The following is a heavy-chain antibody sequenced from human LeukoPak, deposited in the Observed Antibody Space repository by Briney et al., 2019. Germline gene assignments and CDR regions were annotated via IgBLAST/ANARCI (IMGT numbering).Heavy chain of an antibody. CDR2: LRGNGDT. CDR1: GFTFRDYA. V-gene: IGHV3-23*01. J-gene: IGHJ4*02. Sequence: GGSLTLSCVALGFTFRDYAMSWVREAPARGLEGGSSLRGNGDTFYADLVQGRFTLSRDYSRNTVFLHLNNLRVEDTAVYYCAKASWVSSADAVLWGQGTVVTVST. D-gene: IGHD3-3*02. CDR3: AKASWVSSADAVL.